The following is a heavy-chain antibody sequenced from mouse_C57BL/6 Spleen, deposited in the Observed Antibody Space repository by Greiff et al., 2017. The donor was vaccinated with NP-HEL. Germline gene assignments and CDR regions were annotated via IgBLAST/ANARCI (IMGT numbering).Heavy chain of an antibody. J-gene: IGHJ2*01. CDR1: GYTFTSYW. V-gene: IGHV1-64*01. CDR3: AREDYDGYPDY. CDR2: IHPNSGST. D-gene: IGHD2-3*01. Sequence: VQLQQPGAELVKPGASVKLSCKASGYTFTSYWMHWVKQRPGQGLEWIGMIHPNSGSTNYNEKFKSKATLTVDKSSSTAYMQLSSLTSEDSAVYYCAREDYDGYPDYWGQGTTLTVSS.